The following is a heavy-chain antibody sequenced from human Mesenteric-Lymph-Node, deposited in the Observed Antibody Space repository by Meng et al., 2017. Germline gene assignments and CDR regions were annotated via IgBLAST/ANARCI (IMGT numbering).Heavy chain of an antibody. V-gene: IGHV4-39*07. J-gene: IGHJ4*02. D-gene: IGHD5-24*01. CDR3: ARDMSMATIVGQGWFFDY. Sequence: SETLSLTCTVSGGSISSSSYYWGWIRQPPGKGLEWIGSIYYSGSTYYNQSLESRVTISLDTSKNQFSLKLNSVTAADTAIYYCARDMSMATIVGQGWFFDYWGRGTLVTVSS. CDR2: IYYSGST. CDR1: GGSISSSSYY.